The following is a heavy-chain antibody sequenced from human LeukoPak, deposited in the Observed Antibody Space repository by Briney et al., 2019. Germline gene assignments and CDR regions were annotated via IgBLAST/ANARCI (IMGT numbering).Heavy chain of an antibody. D-gene: IGHD1-26*01. J-gene: IGHJ4*02. CDR2: INPSGGST. V-gene: IGHV1-46*01. CDR3: AKDDMGAPVYFDY. CDR1: GYTFTSYY. Sequence: ASVKVSCKASGYTFTSYYMHWVRQAPGQGLEWMGIINPSGGSTSYAQKFQGRVTMTRDMSTSTVYMELSSLRAEDTAVYYCAKDDMGAPVYFDYWGQGTLVTVSS.